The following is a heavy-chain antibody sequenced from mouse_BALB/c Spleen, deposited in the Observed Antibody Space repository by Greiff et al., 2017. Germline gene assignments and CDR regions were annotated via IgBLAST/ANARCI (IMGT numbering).Heavy chain of an antibody. Sequence: VQLQVSGPSLVKPSQTLSLTCSVTGDSITRGYWNWIRKFPGNKLEYMGYISYSGSTYYNPSLKSRISITRDTSKNQYYLQLNSVTTEDTATYYCASGGIYYGYGGFAYWGQGTLVAVTA. V-gene: IGHV3-8*02. CDR2: ISYSGST. D-gene: IGHD2-2*01. CDR1: GDSITRGY. J-gene: IGHJ3*01. CDR3: ASGGIYYGYGGFAY.